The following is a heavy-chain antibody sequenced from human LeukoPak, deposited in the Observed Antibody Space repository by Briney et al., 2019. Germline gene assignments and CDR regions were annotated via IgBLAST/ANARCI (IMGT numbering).Heavy chain of an antibody. J-gene: IGHJ4*02. CDR3: ARRYFWSGYYFYDY. Sequence: CLWIRQPPGKGLEWIGYIFTSESTNYNPSLKSRVTISVDTSKNQFSLKLSSMTATDTAVYYCARRYFWSGYYFYDYWGQGTLVTVSS. V-gene: IGHV4-4*09. D-gene: IGHD3-3*01. CDR2: IFTSEST.